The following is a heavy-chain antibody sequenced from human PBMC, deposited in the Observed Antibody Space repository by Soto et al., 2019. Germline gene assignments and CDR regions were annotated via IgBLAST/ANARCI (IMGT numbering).Heavy chain of an antibody. D-gene: IGHD6-6*01. CDR2: IYYSGST. Sequence: SETLSLTCTVSGGSISSGGYYWSWIRQHPGKGLEWIGYIYYSGSTYYNPSLKSRVTISVDTSKNQFSLKLSSVTAADTAVYYCARGIIAALYNWFDPWGQGTLVTVSS. J-gene: IGHJ5*02. CDR3: ARGIIAALYNWFDP. V-gene: IGHV4-31*03. CDR1: GGSISSGGYY.